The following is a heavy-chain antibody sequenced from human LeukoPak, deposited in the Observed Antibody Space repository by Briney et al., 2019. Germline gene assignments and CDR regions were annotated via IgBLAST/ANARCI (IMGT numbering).Heavy chain of an antibody. CDR2: ISAYNGNT. CDR1: GYTFTSYG. J-gene: IGHJ3*02. D-gene: IGHD2-2*02. Sequence: ASVKVSCKASGYTFTSYGISWVRQAPGQGLEWMGWISAYNGNTNYAQKLQGRVTMTTDTSTSTAYMELRSLRSDDTAVYYCASRGYCSSTSCYTVGSGAFDIWGQGTMVTVSS. CDR3: ASRGYCSSTSCYTVGSGAFDI. V-gene: IGHV1-18*01.